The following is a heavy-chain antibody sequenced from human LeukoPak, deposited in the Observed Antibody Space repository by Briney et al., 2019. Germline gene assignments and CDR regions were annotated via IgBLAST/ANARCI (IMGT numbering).Heavy chain of an antibody. D-gene: IGHD3-3*01. Sequence: GGSLRLSCAASGLTYSSYSMNWVRQAPGKGLECVSHISSSSSYIYYAGSVKGRFTISRDNAKNSLYLQMNSLRAEDTAVYYCAREPYYDFWSGLDYWGQGTLVTVSS. CDR1: GLTYSSYS. CDR2: ISSSSSYI. CDR3: AREPYYDFWSGLDY. V-gene: IGHV3-21*01. J-gene: IGHJ4*02.